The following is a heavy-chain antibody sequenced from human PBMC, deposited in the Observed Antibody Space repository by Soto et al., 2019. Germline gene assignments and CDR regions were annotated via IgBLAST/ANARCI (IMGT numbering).Heavy chain of an antibody. V-gene: IGHV3-13*01. CDR2: IGTAGDT. CDR1: GFTFSSYD. Sequence: GGSLRLSCAASGFTFSSYDMHWVRQATGKGLEWVSAIGTAGDTYYPGSVKGRFTISRENAKNSLYLQMNSLRAGDTAVYYCARGAFISYCSGGSCARYWYFDLWGRGTLVTVSS. CDR3: ARGAFISYCSGGSCARYWYFDL. D-gene: IGHD2-15*01. J-gene: IGHJ2*01.